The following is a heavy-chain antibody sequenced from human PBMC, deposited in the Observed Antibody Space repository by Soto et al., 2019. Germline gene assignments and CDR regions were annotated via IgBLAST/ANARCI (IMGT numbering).Heavy chain of an antibody. CDR1: GFTFSNFG. CDR3: AKFCGPVTAAVDDY. V-gene: IGHV3-30*18. CDR2: ISYDGNIK. Sequence: QVQLVESGGGVVQPGRSLRLSCAASGFTFSNFGMHWVRQAPGKGLEWVASISYDGNIKYSADSVKGRFTISRDNSKNTQYLQMNSLRSEDTAVYYCAKFCGPVTAAVDDYWGQGTLVTVSS. J-gene: IGHJ4*02. D-gene: IGHD6-13*01.